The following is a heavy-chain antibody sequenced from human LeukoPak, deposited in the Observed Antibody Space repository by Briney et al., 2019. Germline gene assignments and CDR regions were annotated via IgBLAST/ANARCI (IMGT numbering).Heavy chain of an antibody. CDR3: AGDLLIVVVPAAMATSNYGMDV. CDR1: GYTFTSYG. D-gene: IGHD2-2*01. V-gene: IGHV1-18*01. CDR2: ISAYNGNT. J-gene: IGHJ6*02. Sequence: ASVKVSCKASGYTFTSYGISWVRQAPGQGLEWMGWISAYNGNTNYAQKLQGRVTMTTDTSTSTAYMELRSLRSDDTAVYYCAGDLLIVVVPAAMATSNYGMDVWDQGTTVTVSS.